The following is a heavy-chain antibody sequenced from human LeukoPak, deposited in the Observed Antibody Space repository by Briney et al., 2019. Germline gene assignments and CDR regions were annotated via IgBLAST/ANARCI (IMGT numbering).Heavy chain of an antibody. J-gene: IGHJ3*02. CDR2: IWYDGSNK. CDR3: ARDPQGQWRRLDAFDI. V-gene: IGHV3-33*01. CDR1: GFTFSSYG. D-gene: IGHD6-19*01. Sequence: GGSLRLSCAASGFTFSSYGMHWVRQAPGKGLEWVAVIWYDGSNKYYADSVKGRFTISRDNSKNTLYPQMNSLRAEDTAVYYCARDPQGQWRRLDAFDIWGQGTMVTVSS.